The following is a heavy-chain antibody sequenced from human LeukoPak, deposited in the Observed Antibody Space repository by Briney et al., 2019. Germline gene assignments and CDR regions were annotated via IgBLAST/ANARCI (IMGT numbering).Heavy chain of an antibody. D-gene: IGHD3-22*01. CDR3: ARGYESSGCFDY. J-gene: IGHJ4*02. CDR2: IYTSGST. V-gene: IGHV4-61*02. Sequence: SETLSLTCTVSGGSISSGSYNWSWIRQPAGKGLEWIGRIYTSGSTNYNPSLKSRVTISVDTSKNQFSLKLSSVTAADTAVYYCARGYESSGCFDYWGQGTLVTVSS. CDR1: GGSISSGSYN.